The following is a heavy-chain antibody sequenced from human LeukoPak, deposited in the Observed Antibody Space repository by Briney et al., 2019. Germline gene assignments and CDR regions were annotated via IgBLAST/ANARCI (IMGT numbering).Heavy chain of an antibody. D-gene: IGHD3-10*01. CDR3: ARDRYSAPSYYYGSGTTDPPFDY. J-gene: IGHJ4*02. V-gene: IGHV4-39*07. Sequence: SETLSLTCTVSGGSISSSSYYWGWIRQPPGKGLEWIGSIYYSGSTYYNPSLKSRVTISVDTSKNQFSLKLSSVTAADTAVYYCARDRYSAPSYYYGSGTTDPPFDYWGQGTLVTVSS. CDR2: IYYSGST. CDR1: GGSISSSSYY.